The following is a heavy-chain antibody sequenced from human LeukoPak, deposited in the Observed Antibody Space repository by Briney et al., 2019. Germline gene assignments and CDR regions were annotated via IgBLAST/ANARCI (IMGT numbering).Heavy chain of an antibody. D-gene: IGHD6-6*01. CDR3: ERDSGVSSSFDY. CDR1: GFTFSSYS. CDR2: ISSSSSYI. J-gene: IGHJ4*02. V-gene: IGHV3-21*01. Sequence: GGPLRLSCAASGFTFSSYSMNWVRQAPGKGLEWVSSISSSSSYIYYADSVKGRFTIPRDNAKNSLYLKMNRLRAEDTAVYYCERDSGVSSSFDYWGQGTLVTVSS.